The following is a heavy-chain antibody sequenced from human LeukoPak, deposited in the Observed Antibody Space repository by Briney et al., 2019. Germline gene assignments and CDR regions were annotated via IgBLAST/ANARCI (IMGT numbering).Heavy chain of an antibody. V-gene: IGHV1-46*01. CDR1: GYTFISYY. CDR3: ARSHSSSWQESGFDP. D-gene: IGHD6-13*01. Sequence: ASVKVSCKSSGYTFISYYMYWVRQAPGQGLEWMGIINPSGGSTSYAQKFQGRVTMTRDTSTSTVYMELSSLRSEDTAVYYCARSHSSSWQESGFDPWGQGTLVTVSS. CDR2: INPSGGST. J-gene: IGHJ5*02.